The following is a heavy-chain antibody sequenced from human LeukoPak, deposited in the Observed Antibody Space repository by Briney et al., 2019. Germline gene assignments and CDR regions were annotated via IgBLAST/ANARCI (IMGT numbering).Heavy chain of an antibody. CDR3: ARENSGSYEY. CDR2: INPDSGAT. V-gene: IGHV1-2*02. D-gene: IGHD1-26*01. CDR1: GYTFTGYD. Sequence: ASVKVSCKASGYTFTGYDMHWVRQAPGQGLGLMGWINPDSGATNYAQKFQGRVTMTRDTSINTAYMELSSLRSDDTALFSSARENSGSYEYWGQGTLVTVSS. J-gene: IGHJ4*02.